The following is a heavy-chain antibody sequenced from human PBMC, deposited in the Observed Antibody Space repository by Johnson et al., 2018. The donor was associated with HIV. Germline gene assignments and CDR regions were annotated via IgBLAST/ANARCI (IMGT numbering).Heavy chain of an antibody. J-gene: IGHJ3*02. V-gene: IGHV3-30*19. Sequence: QVQLVESGGDLVEPGGSLRLSCAASGFTFSSYGMHWVRQAPGKGLEWVAVISYDGSNKYYADSVKGRFTISRDNSKNTLYLQMNSLRAEDTAMYYCAREEGSDILTRGDAFDIWGRGTMVAVSS. CDR2: ISYDGSNK. CDR3: AREEGSDILTRGDAFDI. CDR1: GFTFSSYG. D-gene: IGHD3-9*01.